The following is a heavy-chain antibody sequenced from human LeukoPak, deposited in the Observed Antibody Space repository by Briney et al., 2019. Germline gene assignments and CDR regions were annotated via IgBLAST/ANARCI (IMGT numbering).Heavy chain of an antibody. CDR3: ANRRGTQVLGNNIDF. Sequence: KTGGSLRLSCAASGFTFSNYGMHWVRQAPDKGLEWVAFLQKDGSDIHYADSVEGRFTISRDNSKNTLYLQMNSLRAEDTAVYYCANRRGTQVLGNNIDFWGQGTLVTVSS. J-gene: IGHJ3*01. D-gene: IGHD1-1*01. CDR2: LQKDGSDI. CDR1: GFTFSNYG. V-gene: IGHV3-30*02.